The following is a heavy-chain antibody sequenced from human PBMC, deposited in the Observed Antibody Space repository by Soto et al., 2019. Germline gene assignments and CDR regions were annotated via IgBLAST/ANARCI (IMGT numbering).Heavy chain of an antibody. V-gene: IGHV3-21*01. CDR3: ARDRRECRALKDYRYYRLDG. CDR2: ISSSSSYI. CDR1: GITFSSYS. D-gene: IGHD3-10*01. Sequence: SLRLYCAATGITFSSYSMNWVRQAPGKGLEWVSSISSSSSYIYYADSVKGRFTISRDNAKHSLYLQMNSLRAEDTAVYYCARDRRECRALKDYRYYRLDGCGKRNSVTVSS. J-gene: IGHJ6*04.